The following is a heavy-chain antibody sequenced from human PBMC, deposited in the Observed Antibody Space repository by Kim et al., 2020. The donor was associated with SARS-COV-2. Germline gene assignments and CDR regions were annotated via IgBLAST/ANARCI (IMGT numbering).Heavy chain of an antibody. D-gene: IGHD2-2*01. CDR1: GGSISSSSYY. V-gene: IGHV4-39*01. CDR3: ARQVVVPAESPPTYYYYGMDV. CDR2: IYYSGST. J-gene: IGHJ6*02. Sequence: SETLSLTCTVSGGSISSSSYYWGWIRQPPGKGLEWIGSIYYSGSTYYNPSLKSRVTISVDTSKNQFSLKLSSVTAADTAVYYCARQVVVPAESPPTYYYYGMDVWGQGTTVTVSS.